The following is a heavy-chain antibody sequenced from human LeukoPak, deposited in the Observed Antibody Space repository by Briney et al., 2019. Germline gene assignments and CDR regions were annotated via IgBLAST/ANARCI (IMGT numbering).Heavy chain of an antibody. J-gene: IGHJ4*02. CDR3: AREPLVRGSLSYYFDH. CDR1: GYIFTGYY. D-gene: IGHD3-10*01. V-gene: IGHV1-2*02. Sequence: ASVKVSCKASGYIFTGYYMHWVRQVPGQGLEWMGWINPNSGDTNYGQKFQGRVTMTRDTSISTAYMELSRLRSDDTAVYYCAREPLVRGSLSYYFDHWGQGTLVTVSS. CDR2: INPNSGDT.